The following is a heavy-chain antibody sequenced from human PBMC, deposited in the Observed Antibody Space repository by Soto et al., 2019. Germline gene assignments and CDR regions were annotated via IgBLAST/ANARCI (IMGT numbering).Heavy chain of an antibody. CDR2: INAGNGNT. CDR1: GYTFTSYA. CDR3: ARHSYYSGSGYGFWFDP. V-gene: IGHV1-3*01. D-gene: IGHD3-10*01. J-gene: IGHJ5*02. Sequence: ASVKVSCKASGYTFTSYAMHWVRQAPGQRLEWMGWINAGNGNTKYSQKFQGRVTITRDTSASTAYMELSSLRSEDTAVYYCARHSYYSGSGYGFWFDPWGQGTQVTVSS.